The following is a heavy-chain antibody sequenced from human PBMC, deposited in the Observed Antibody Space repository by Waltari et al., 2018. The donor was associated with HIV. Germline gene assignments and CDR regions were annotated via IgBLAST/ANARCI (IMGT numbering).Heavy chain of an antibody. CDR2: ISSSSSYI. CDR1: GFTFSSYR. J-gene: IGHJ4*02. CDR3: ARSMTTVTTAPDY. V-gene: IGHV3-21*01. D-gene: IGHD4-17*01. Sequence: EVQLVESGGGLVKPGGSLRLSCAASGFTFSSYRRNGVRQAPGKGLEWVSSISSSSSYIYYADSVKGRFTISRDNAKNSLYLQMNSLRAEDTAVYYCARSMTTVTTAPDYWGQGTLVTVSS.